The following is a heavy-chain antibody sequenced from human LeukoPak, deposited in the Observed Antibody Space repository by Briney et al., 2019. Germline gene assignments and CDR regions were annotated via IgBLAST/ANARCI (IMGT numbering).Heavy chain of an antibody. Sequence: ASVKVSCTASGYTFTSYTIHWVRQALGQRLEWMGWINAGNGNAKYSQMFQGRVTITRDTSASTAYMELSSLRSEDTAVYYCARGGGLTAVGDYWGQGTLVTVSS. CDR1: GYTFTSYT. V-gene: IGHV1-3*01. D-gene: IGHD6-13*01. CDR2: INAGNGNA. CDR3: ARGGGLTAVGDY. J-gene: IGHJ4*02.